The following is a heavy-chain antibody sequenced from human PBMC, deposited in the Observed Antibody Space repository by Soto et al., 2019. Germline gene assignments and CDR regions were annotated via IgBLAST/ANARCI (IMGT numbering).Heavy chain of an antibody. CDR3: VKDHSELLWFGELLAPSYYYGMDV. D-gene: IGHD3-10*01. CDR1: GFTFSSYA. V-gene: IGHV3-64D*06. Sequence: PGGSLRLSCSASGFTFSSYAMHWVRQAPGKGLEYVSAISSNGGSTYYADSVKGRFTISRDNSKNTLYLQMSSLRAEDTAVYYCVKDHSELLWFGELLAPSYYYGMDVWGQGTTVTVSS. J-gene: IGHJ6*02. CDR2: ISSNGGST.